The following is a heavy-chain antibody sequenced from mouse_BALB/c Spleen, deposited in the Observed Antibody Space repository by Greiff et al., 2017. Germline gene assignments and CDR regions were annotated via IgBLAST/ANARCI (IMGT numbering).Heavy chain of an antibody. CDR2: IWTGGGT. CDR1: GFSLTSYD. V-gene: IGHV2-9-2*01. J-gene: IGHJ2*01. Sequence: VQLKESGPGLVAPSQSLSITCTVSGFSLTSYDISWIRQPPGKGLEWLGVIWTGGGTNYNSAFMSRLSISKDNSKSQVFLKMNSLQTDDTAIYYCVRDRRGYYGSSPFDYWGQGTTLTVSS. D-gene: IGHD1-1*01. CDR3: VRDRRGYYGSSPFDY.